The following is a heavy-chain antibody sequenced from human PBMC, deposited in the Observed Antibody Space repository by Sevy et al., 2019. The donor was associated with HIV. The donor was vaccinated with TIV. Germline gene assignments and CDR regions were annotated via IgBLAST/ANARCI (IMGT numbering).Heavy chain of an antibody. Sequence: GRSLRLSCSASGFTFSSYAMHWVRQAPGKGLEYVSAISSNGGSTYYADSVKGRFTISRDNSKNTLYLQMSSLRAEDTAVYYCVKGSYSYGDKDYDAFDIWGQGTMVTVSS. J-gene: IGHJ3*02. D-gene: IGHD5-18*01. CDR2: ISSNGGST. CDR1: GFTFSSYA. V-gene: IGHV3-64D*06. CDR3: VKGSYSYGDKDYDAFDI.